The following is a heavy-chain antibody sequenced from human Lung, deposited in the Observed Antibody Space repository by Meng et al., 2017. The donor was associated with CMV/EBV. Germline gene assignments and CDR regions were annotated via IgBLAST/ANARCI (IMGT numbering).Heavy chain of an antibody. CDR3: ARVGGCSGGGCYHRLFDY. CDR2: IYYTGST. CDR1: VGSISSCYYY. Sequence: LQWPGQGLLKPSQTLTLTGTVSVGSISSCYYYWSWIRQPPGKGLEWIGYIYYTGSTYYNPSLKSRVIISVDTSKNQFSLKLNSVTAADTAVYYCARVGGCSGGGCYHRLFDYWGQGTLVTVSS. J-gene: IGHJ4*02. V-gene: IGHV4-30-4*01. D-gene: IGHD2-15*01.